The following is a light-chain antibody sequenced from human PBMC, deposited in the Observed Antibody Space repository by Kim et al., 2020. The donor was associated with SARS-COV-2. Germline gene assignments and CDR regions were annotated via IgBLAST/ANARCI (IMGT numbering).Light chain of an antibody. Sequence: GQSVTLSCTGTSSDVGGYNYVSWYQQHPGNAPKPILYEVSERPSGVPDRFSGSKSGNTASLTVSGLLPEDEADYYCSSYAGSNIVVFGGGTQLTVL. V-gene: IGLV2-8*01. CDR1: SSDVGGYNY. CDR3: SSYAGSNIVV. J-gene: IGLJ2*01. CDR2: EVS.